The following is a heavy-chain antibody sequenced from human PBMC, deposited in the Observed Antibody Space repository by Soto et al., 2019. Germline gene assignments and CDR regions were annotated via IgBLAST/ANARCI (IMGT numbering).Heavy chain of an antibody. CDR1: GYSFAGYW. CDR2: IDPSDSQT. Sequence: PGESLKISCKGSGYSFAGYWITWVRQKPGKGLEWMGRIDPSDSQTNYSPSFQGHVTISADKSISTAYLQWSSLKASDTAMYYCARSQRDNWFDPWGQGTLVTVSS. J-gene: IGHJ5*02. V-gene: IGHV5-10-1*01. CDR3: ARSQRDNWFDP.